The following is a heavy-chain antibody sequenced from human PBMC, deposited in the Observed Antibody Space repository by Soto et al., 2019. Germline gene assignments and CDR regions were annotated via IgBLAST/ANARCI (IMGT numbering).Heavy chain of an antibody. D-gene: IGHD6-19*01. J-gene: IGHJ3*01. CDR3: ARTYSSGRGAFDV. V-gene: IGHV3-48*01. Sequence: EVQLVESGGGLVQPGGSLRLSCAASGFTFSSYSMNWVRQAPGKGLEWVSYISSGSSTIYYADSVKGRFTISRDNAQNSLYLQMNSVRAEDTAVYYCARTYSSGRGAFDVWGQGTMVTVSS. CDR2: ISSGSSTI. CDR1: GFTFSSYS.